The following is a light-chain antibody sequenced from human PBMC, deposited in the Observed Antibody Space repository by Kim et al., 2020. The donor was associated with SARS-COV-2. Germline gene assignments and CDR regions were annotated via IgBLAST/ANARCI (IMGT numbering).Light chain of an antibody. Sequence: QSVLTHPRSVSGSPGQSVTISCTGTSSDVGGYKYVSWYQQHPGKAPKLIIYDVNERPAGVPDRFSGSKSGNTASLAISGLQAEDEADYYCCSYAGSSTPWVFGGGTKVTVL. CDR3: CSYAGSSTPWV. J-gene: IGLJ3*02. CDR1: SSDVGGYKY. V-gene: IGLV2-11*01. CDR2: DVN.